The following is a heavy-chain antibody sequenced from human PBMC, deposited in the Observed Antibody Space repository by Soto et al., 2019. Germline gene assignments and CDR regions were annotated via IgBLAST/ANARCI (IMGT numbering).Heavy chain of an antibody. J-gene: IGHJ4*02. Sequence: QVQLQQWGAGLLKPSETLSLTCAVYGGSFSGYYWTWIRHPPGPGLEWIGEVNHSGSTKYNPSPKSRVSISVDTSKNQFSLKLTSVAAADTAVYYCARDKITGLFDYWGQGTLVTVSS. CDR2: VNHSGST. V-gene: IGHV4-34*01. CDR3: ARDKITGLFDY. CDR1: GGSFSGYY. D-gene: IGHD2-8*02.